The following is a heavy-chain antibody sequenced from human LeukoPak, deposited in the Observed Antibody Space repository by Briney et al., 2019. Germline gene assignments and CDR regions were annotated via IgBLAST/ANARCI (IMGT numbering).Heavy chain of an antibody. D-gene: IGHD3-16*01. CDR1: GFTFSSYA. CDR3: PNFKGNYVWGSYTLR. CDR2: ISGGGGST. J-gene: IGHJ4*02. V-gene: IGHV3-23*01. Sequence: GGSLRLSCAASGFTFSSYAMSWLRQAPGKGLEWVSAISGGGGSTYYADSVKGRFTISRDNSKNTLYLQMNSLRAEDTAVYYCPNFKGNYVWGSYTLRWGQGTLVTVSS.